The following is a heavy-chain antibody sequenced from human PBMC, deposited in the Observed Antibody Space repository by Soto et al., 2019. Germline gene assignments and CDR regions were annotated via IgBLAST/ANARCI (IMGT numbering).Heavy chain of an antibody. Sequence: QVQLVQSGAEVKKPGSSVKVSCKASGGTFSSYAISWVRQAPGQGLEWMGGIIPIFGTANYAQKFQGRVTITADESTSTAYMELSSLRSEDTAVYYCAGLLERATITAYYGMDVWGQGTTVTVSS. J-gene: IGHJ6*02. CDR3: AGLLERATITAYYGMDV. V-gene: IGHV1-69*12. CDR2: IIPIFGTA. D-gene: IGHD5-12*01. CDR1: GGTFSSYA.